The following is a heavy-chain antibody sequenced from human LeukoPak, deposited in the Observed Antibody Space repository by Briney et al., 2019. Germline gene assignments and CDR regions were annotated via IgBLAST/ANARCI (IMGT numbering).Heavy chain of an antibody. CDR3: ARARLSSTWYYFDY. J-gene: IGHJ4*02. Sequence: GGSLRLSCAASGFTFSAYYMSWIRQAPGKGLEWVSYISSSSTYTNYADSLKGRFTISRDNAKNSLYLQMNSLRAEDTAVYYCARARLSSTWYYFDYWGQGTLVTVSS. CDR2: ISSSSTYT. D-gene: IGHD6-13*01. CDR1: GFTFSAYY. V-gene: IGHV3-11*06.